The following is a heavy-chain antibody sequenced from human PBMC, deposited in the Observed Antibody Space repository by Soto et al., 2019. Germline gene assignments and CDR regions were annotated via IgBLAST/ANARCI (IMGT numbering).Heavy chain of an antibody. CDR3: AHRVNMARGPYNYFGP. CDR1: GFSLTTGVG. D-gene: IGHD3-10*01. V-gene: IGHV2-5*01. CDR2: IYWNDEK. J-gene: IGHJ5*02. Sequence: QITLKESGPTLVKPTQTLTLTCTFSGFSLTTGVGEGWIRQPPGKALEWLAIIYWNDEKLYNPSLKTRLTNPKDTSKNQVVLTVTDMDPVDTATYYCAHRVNMARGPYNYFGPWGQGTLVTVSS.